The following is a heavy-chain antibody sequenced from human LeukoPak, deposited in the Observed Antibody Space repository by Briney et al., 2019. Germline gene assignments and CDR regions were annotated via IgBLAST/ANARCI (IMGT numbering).Heavy chain of an antibody. CDR2: MNPNSGNT. J-gene: IGHJ6*02. CDR1: GYTSTSYD. Sequence: ASVKVSCKASGYTSTSYDVNWVRQATGQGLEWMGCMNPNSGNTGLAQKFQGRVTLTRDTPLSTAYMELSSLRSEDTAVYYCAGAARYCSSTSCYGGMDVWGQGTTVTVSS. CDR3: AGAARYCSSTSCYGGMDV. V-gene: IGHV1-8*01. D-gene: IGHD2-2*01.